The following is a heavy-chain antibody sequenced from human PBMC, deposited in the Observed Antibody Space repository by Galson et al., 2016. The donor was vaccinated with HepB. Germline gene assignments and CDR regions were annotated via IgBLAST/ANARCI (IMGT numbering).Heavy chain of an antibody. V-gene: IGHV3-23*01. CDR2: ISDNAGST. D-gene: IGHD3-9*01. Sequence: SLRLSCAVSRFTFGSYAMSWVRQAPGKGLEWVSSISDNAGSTYYADSVKGRFTISRDNSRNTLYLQMNSLRAEDTAVYYCAKDKTELRYFDWQSFGAFHMWGKGTMVTFS. J-gene: IGHJ3*02. CDR1: RFTFGSYA. CDR3: AKDKTELRYFDWQSFGAFHM.